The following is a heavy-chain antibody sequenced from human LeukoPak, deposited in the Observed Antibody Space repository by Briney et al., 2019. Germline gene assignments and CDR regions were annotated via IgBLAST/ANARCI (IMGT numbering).Heavy chain of an antibody. CDR3: SIAYDTSGSVNI. V-gene: IGHV3-7*01. Sequence: GGSLRLSCAASGFTFSNAYMNWVRQAPGKGLEWVANIKQDGSEKYYVDSVKGRFTISRDNAKNSLYLQMNSLTAEDTAVYYCSIAYDTSGSVNIGGQGTLVTVSS. CDR2: IKQDGSEK. D-gene: IGHD3-22*01. J-gene: IGHJ4*02. CDR1: GFTFSNAY.